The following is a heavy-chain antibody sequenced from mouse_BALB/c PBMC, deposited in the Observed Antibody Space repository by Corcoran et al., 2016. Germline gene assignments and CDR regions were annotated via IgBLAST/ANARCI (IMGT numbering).Heavy chain of an antibody. CDR3: ARDRDYFDY. V-gene: IGHV3-6*02. D-gene: IGHD3-1*01. Sequence: VQLQESGPGLVKPSQSLSLTCSVTGYSITSGYYWNWIRQFPGNKLEWMGYISYDGSNNYNPSLKNRISITRDTSKNQLFLKLNSVTTEDTATYYCARDRDYFDYGGQGTTLTVSS. J-gene: IGHJ2*01. CDR2: ISYDGSN. CDR1: GYSITSGYY.